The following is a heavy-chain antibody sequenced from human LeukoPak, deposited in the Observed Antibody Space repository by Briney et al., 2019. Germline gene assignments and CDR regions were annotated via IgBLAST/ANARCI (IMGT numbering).Heavy chain of an antibody. CDR3: AQTYSYGYDY. CDR1: GGTFSSYA. CDR2: ILSIFGTA. D-gene: IGHD5-18*01. V-gene: IGHV1-69*13. J-gene: IGHJ4*02. Sequence: SVKVSCMAYGGTFSSYAISWVRQADGQGLEWMGGILSIFGTANYAQKFQGRVTITEDESTSTAYMELSSLRSEDTAVYYCAQTYSYGYDYWGQGTLVTVSS.